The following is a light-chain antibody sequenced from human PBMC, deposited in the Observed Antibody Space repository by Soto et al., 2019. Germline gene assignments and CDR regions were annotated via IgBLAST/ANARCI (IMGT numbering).Light chain of an antibody. CDR2: KVS. Sequence: DIVMTQTPLSSPVTLGQPASISCRSSQSLVHSDGNTYLSWLHQRPGQPTRLLIYKVSHRLSGVPDRFSGSGAGTDFTLKISRVEAEDVGVYYCMQATQFPRYTFGQGTKLEIK. J-gene: IGKJ2*01. CDR1: QSLVHSDGNTY. CDR3: MQATQFPRYT. V-gene: IGKV2-24*01.